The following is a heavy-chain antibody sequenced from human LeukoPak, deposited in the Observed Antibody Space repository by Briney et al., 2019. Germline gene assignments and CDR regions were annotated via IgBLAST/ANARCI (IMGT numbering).Heavy chain of an antibody. D-gene: IGHD6-19*01. J-gene: IGHJ4*02. CDR3: ARHQPYSSGWYPDY. CDR2: IYYSGST. Sequence: SETLSLTCTVSGGSISSSSYYWGWIRQPPGKGLEWIGNIYYSGSTYCNPSLKSRVTISVDASKNQFSLKLSSVTAADTAVYYCARHQPYSSGWYPDYWGQGTLVTVSS. V-gene: IGHV4-39*01. CDR1: GGSISSSSYY.